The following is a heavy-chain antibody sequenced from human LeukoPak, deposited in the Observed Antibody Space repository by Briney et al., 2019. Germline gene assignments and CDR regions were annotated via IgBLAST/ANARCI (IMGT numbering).Heavy chain of an antibody. CDR1: GFSFRSHW. CDR2: IKKDGSET. J-gene: IGHJ4*02. D-gene: IGHD5-12*01. CDR3: ARGRYSGTTYYFDY. V-gene: IGHV3-7*03. Sequence: GGSLRLSCAASGFSFRSHWMSWVRQVPGKGLEWVANIKKDGSETYYVDSVKGRSTISRDNAKNSLYLQMNSLRAEDTAMYYCARGRYSGTTYYFDYWGQGTLVTVSS.